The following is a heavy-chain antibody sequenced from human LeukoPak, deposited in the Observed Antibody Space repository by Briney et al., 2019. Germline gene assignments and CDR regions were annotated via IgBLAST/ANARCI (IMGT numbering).Heavy chain of an antibody. CDR2: INQDGSEK. CDR3: ARRYNSGWGVGFDP. J-gene: IGHJ5*02. CDR1: GFTFSIYW. Sequence: GGSLRLSCAPSGFTFSIYWMSWVRQAPGKGLEWVANINQDGSEKYYVDSVKGRFTISRDNAKNSLYLQMNSLRAEDTAVYYCARRYNSGWGVGFDPWGQGTLVTVSS. V-gene: IGHV3-7*01. D-gene: IGHD6-19*01.